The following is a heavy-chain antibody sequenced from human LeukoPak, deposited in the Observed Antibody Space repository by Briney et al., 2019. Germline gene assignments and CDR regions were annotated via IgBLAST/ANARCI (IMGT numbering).Heavy chain of an antibody. V-gene: IGHV1-18*01. J-gene: IGHJ4*02. CDR1: GYTFTSYG. Sequence: AASVKVSCKASGYTFTSYGISWVRQAPGQGLEWMGWISAYNGNTNYAQKLQGRVTMTTDTSTSTAYMELRSLRSDDTAVYYCARDQEAYCGGDCYPGAYWGQGTLVTVSS. D-gene: IGHD2-21*02. CDR3: ARDQEAYCGGDCYPGAY. CDR2: ISAYNGNT.